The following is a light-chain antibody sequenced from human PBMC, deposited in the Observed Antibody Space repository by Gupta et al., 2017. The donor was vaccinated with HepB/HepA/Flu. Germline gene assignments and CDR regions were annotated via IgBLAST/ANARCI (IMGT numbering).Light chain of an antibody. J-gene: IGKJ4*01. Sequence: IVFTQSPATLSLSPGERATRSCRDSQSVSNSLAWYQQKPGQAPRLLIYDASNRANGIPARFSCRGALTDFTLTSISLEDEVFAVYSGQQRTSGLTFGGGTKLELK. CDR2: DAS. V-gene: IGKV3-11*01. CDR3: QQRTSGLT. CDR1: QSVSNS.